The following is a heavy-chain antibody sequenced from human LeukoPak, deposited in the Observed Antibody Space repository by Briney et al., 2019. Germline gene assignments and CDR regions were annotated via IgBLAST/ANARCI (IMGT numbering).Heavy chain of an antibody. CDR3: ARTTEEYYGSGKSRKYYSYYYYMDV. CDR1: GGSISSYY. CDR2: IYTSGST. Sequence: PSETLSLTCTVSGGSISSYYWSWILQPAGKGLEWIGRIYTSGSTNYNPSLKSRVTISVDRTKNHFSLKLSSVTAADTAVYYCARTTEEYYGSGKSRKYYSYYYYMDVWGKGTTVTVSS. V-gene: IGHV4-4*07. J-gene: IGHJ6*03. D-gene: IGHD3-10*01.